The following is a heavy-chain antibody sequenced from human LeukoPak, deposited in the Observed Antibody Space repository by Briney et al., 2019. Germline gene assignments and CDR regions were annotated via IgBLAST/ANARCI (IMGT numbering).Heavy chain of an antibody. Sequence: PSETLSLTRAVHGGSFSGYYWSWIRQPPGKGLEWIGEINHSGSTNYNPSLKSRVTISVDTSKNQFSLKLSSVTAADTAVYYCARCSRGIAAARSSFDPWGQGTLVTVSS. CDR2: INHSGST. CDR3: ARCSRGIAAARSSFDP. J-gene: IGHJ5*02. CDR1: GGSFSGYY. D-gene: IGHD6-13*01. V-gene: IGHV4-34*01.